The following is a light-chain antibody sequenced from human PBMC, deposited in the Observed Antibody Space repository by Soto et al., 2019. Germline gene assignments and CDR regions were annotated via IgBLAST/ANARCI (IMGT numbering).Light chain of an antibody. Sequence: AIQMTQSPSSLSASVGDRVTITCRASQGIRDDLSWYQQRPGTAPKLLIYAASSLHSGVPSRFSGSGSGTDFTLTISSLQPEDFATYYCLQDYIYPWTFGQGTQVEIK. V-gene: IGKV1-6*01. J-gene: IGKJ1*01. CDR1: QGIRDD. CDR3: LQDYIYPWT. CDR2: AAS.